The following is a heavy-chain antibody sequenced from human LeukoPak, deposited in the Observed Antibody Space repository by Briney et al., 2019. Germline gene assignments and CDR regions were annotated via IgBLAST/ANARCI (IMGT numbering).Heavy chain of an antibody. Sequence: SETLSLTCTVSRGSMSNYYWSWIRQPPGKGLEWIGYIYYSGSTNYSPSLESRVTISVDTSKNQFSLRLSSVTAADSAVYYCARPREQWLGNDAFDIWGQGTMVTVSS. CDR2: IYYSGST. D-gene: IGHD6-19*01. V-gene: IGHV4-59*08. J-gene: IGHJ3*02. CDR1: RGSMSNYY. CDR3: ARPREQWLGNDAFDI.